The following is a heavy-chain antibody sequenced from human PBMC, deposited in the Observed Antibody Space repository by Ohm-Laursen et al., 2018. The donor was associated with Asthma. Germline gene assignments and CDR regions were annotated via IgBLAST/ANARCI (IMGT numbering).Heavy chain of an antibody. CDR2: IWHDGSNK. CDR1: GFAFSTYA. V-gene: IGHV3-30*04. D-gene: IGHD3-3*01. J-gene: IGHJ4*02. CDR3: ARDVMEWYLPAFDF. Sequence: SLRLSCTASGFAFSTYAMHWVRQAPGKGLEWVAVIWHDGSNKYYADSVQGRFTISRDNSKNTLYLQMNSLRPDDTAVYYCARDVMEWYLPAFDFWGQGTLVTVSS.